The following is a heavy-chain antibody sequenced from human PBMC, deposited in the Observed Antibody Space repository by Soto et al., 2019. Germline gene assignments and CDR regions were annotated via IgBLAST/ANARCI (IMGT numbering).Heavy chain of an antibody. CDR1: GGTFSSYA. J-gene: IGHJ5*02. CDR2: INPNSGGT. D-gene: IGHD6-6*01. CDR3: ARDERGLRGIAARRGNWFDP. Sequence: GASVKVSCKASGGTFSSYAISWVRQAPGQGLEWMGWINPNSGGTNYAQKFQGRVTMTRDTSISTAYMELSRLRSDDTAVYYCARDERGLRGIAARRGNWFDPWGQGTLVTVSS. V-gene: IGHV1-2*02.